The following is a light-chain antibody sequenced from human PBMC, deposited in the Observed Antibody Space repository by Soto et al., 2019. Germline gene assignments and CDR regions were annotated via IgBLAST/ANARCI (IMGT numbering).Light chain of an antibody. CDR1: SSNIGSHYD. V-gene: IGLV1-40*01. J-gene: IGLJ1*01. CDR2: GNG. CDR3: QSYDNSLSGFV. Sequence: QSVLTQPPSVSGAPGQRVTISCTGSSSNIGSHYDVHWYQQFPGTAPKLLIYGNGNRPSGVPDRFSGSKSGTSASLAITGLQAEDEADYYCQSYDNSLSGFVFGSGTQLTV.